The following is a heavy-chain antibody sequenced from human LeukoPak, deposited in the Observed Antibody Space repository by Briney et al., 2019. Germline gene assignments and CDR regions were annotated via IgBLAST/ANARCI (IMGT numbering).Heavy chain of an antibody. D-gene: IGHD3-22*01. J-gene: IGHJ4*02. CDR3: AGITMIVVVITTFDY. CDR1: GFTFSSYA. CDR2: ISGSGGST. V-gene: IGHV3-23*01. Sequence: PGGSLRLSCAASGFTFSSYAMSWVRQAPGKGLEWVSAISGSGGSTYYADSVKGRFTISRDNSKNTLYLQMNNLRAEDTAVYYCAGITMIVVVITTFDYWGQGTLVTVSS.